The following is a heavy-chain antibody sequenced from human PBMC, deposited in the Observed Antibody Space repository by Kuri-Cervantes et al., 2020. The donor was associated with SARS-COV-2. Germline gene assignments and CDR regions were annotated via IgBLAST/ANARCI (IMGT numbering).Heavy chain of an antibody. CDR3: AKFQRGYQGMDV. V-gene: IGHV3-23*01. D-gene: IGHD5-18*01. J-gene: IGHJ6*02. CDR2: ISGSGGNT. CDR1: GFPFSSYA. Sequence: GGPPQISCAASGFPFSSYAMSWVRTAPGKGREWVSAISGSGGNTYYADSVKGRFTISSNNSKNTLYLQINSLRAEDTAVYYCAKFQRGYQGMDVWGQGTMVTVSS.